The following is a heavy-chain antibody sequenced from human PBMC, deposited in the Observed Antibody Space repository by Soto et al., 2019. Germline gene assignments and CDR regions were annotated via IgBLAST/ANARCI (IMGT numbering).Heavy chain of an antibody. V-gene: IGHV1-69*02. CDR3: ARAQWAVAGTYAY. CDR2: IIPILGIA. CDR1: GGTFSSYT. Sequence: QVQLVQSGAAVKKPGSSVKVSCKASGGTFSSYTISWVRQAPGQGLEWMGRIIPILGIANYAQKFQGRVTITTDKSTSPAYMELSSLRSEDTAVYYCARAQWAVAGTYAYWGQGTLVTVSS. J-gene: IGHJ4*02. D-gene: IGHD6-19*01.